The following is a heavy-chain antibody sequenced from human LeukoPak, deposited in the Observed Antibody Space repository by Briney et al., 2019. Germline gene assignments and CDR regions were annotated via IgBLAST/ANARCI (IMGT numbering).Heavy chain of an antibody. CDR3: TRQECSGGSCSYVDF. Sequence: GGSLKLSCAASGFDFSGFYVHWVRQASGRGLEWVGLIRNKPNSYTTVYAASVKGRFTISRDDSKNAAYLQMNSLKAEDTAVYYCTRQECSGGSCSYVDFWGQGTLGTVSS. CDR1: GFDFSGFY. J-gene: IGHJ4*02. CDR2: IRNKPNSYTT. V-gene: IGHV3-73*01. D-gene: IGHD2-15*01.